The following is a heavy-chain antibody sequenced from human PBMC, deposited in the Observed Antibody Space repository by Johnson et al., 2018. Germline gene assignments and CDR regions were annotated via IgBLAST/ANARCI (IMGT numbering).Heavy chain of an antibody. D-gene: IGHD2-2*01. J-gene: IGHJ6*02. CDR1: GFTFSSYD. CDR2: IGTAGDT. V-gene: IGHV3-13*01. Sequence: VQLVQSGGGLVQPGGSLRLSCAASGFTFSSYDMHWVRQATGKGLEWVSAIGTAGDTYYPGSVKGRFTISRENAKNSWFLQMNSLRAGDPAVYYCAGSWSSTSCSYYYYGMDVWGQGTTVTVSS. CDR3: AGSWSSTSCSYYYYGMDV.